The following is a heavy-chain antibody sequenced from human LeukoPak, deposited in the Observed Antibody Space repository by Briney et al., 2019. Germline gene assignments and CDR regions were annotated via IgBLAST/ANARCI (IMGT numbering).Heavy chain of an antibody. V-gene: IGHV3-23*01. J-gene: IGHJ4*02. Sequence: PGGSLRLSCAASGFTFSSYAMSWVRQAPGKGLEWVSAISGSGGSTYYADSVKGRFTISRDNSKNTLYLQMNSLRAEDTAVYYCAKVSSRIAVAGDYFDYWGQGTLVTVSS. CDR2: ISGSGGST. CDR3: AKVSSRIAVAGDYFDY. CDR1: GFTFSSYA. D-gene: IGHD6-19*01.